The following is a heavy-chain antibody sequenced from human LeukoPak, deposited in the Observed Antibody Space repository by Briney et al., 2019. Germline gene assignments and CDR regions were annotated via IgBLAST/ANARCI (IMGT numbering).Heavy chain of an antibody. D-gene: IGHD6-19*01. V-gene: IGHV1-18*01. Sequence: ASVEVSCKASGYTFTSFGISWVRQAPGQGLEWMGWISAYNGNTNYAEKLQGRVTMTTDTSTSTAYMELRSLRSDDTAVYYCARDSSGWYSEYDYWGQGTLVTVSS. CDR1: GYTFTSFG. CDR3: ARDSSGWYSEYDY. J-gene: IGHJ4*02. CDR2: ISAYNGNT.